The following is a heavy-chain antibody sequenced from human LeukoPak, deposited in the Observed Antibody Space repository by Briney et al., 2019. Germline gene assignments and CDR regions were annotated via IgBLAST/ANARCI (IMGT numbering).Heavy chain of an antibody. CDR1: GYTFISYD. CDR3: ARDDSSSWYGQSDY. J-gene: IGHJ4*02. V-gene: IGHV1-8*01. D-gene: IGHD6-13*01. Sequence: ASVTVSFMASGYTFISYDINWVRQAPGQGVEWMGCMNPNSGNTAYPQKFQGRVTMTRNTSISTAYMELSSLRSEDTAVYYCARDDSSSWYGQSDYWGQGTLVTVSS. CDR2: MNPNSGNT.